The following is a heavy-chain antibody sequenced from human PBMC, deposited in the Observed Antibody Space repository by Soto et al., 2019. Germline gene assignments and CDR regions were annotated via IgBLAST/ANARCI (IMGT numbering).Heavy chain of an antibody. V-gene: IGHV5-51*01. CDR1: GYTFSNHW. D-gene: IGHD1-26*01. J-gene: IGHJ6*02. CDR3: AKSIEGGPMDV. CDR2: IFPRDSDT. Sequence: GESMKISCKGSGYTFSNHWINWVRLVPGKGLEWMGIIFPRDSDTRYSPSLQGQVIISVDKSTNTAYLQWTRLTASDTAIYYCAKSIEGGPMDVWGQGTTVTVSS.